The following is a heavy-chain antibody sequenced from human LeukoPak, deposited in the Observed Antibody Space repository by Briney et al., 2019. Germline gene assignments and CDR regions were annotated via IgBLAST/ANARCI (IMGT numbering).Heavy chain of an antibody. D-gene: IGHD3-3*01. V-gene: IGHV3-21*01. CDR1: GFTFSSYS. Sequence: GGSLRLSCAASGFTFSSYSMNWVRQAPGKGLEWVSSISSSSSYIYYADSVKGRFTISRDNAKNSLYLQMNSLRAEDTAVYYRARDRSYYDFWSGYYDAFDIWGQGTMVTVSS. CDR2: ISSSSSYI. J-gene: IGHJ3*02. CDR3: ARDRSYYDFWSGYYDAFDI.